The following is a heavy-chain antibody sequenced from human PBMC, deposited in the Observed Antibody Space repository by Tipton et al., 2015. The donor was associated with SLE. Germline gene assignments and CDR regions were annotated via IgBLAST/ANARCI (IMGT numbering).Heavy chain of an antibody. Sequence: GLVKPSETLSLICDVSGFPISSAFYWGWIRQPPGKGLEWIGSIYLSGTTYYNPSLKSRVTVSVDTSKNHFSLKLSSVTAADTAIYYCGMVITQVYFYGVDVWGRGTTVTVSS. J-gene: IGHJ6*02. V-gene: IGHV4-38-2*01. CDR3: GMVITQVYFYGVDV. CDR2: IYLSGTT. CDR1: GFPISSAFY. D-gene: IGHD1-20*01.